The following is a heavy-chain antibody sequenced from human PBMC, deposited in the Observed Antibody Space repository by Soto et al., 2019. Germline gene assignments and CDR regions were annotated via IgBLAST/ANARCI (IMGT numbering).Heavy chain of an antibody. Sequence: PGGSLRLCCAASGVPFSSYAMSWVRQAPGKGLEWVSAISGSGGSTYYADSVKGRFTISRDNSKNTLYLQMNSLRAEDTAVYYCAKVAQHSPHLTVAGIWYFDYWAREPWSPSPQ. V-gene: IGHV3-23*01. D-gene: IGHD6-19*01. CDR1: GVPFSSYA. CDR2: ISGSGGST. CDR3: AKVAQHSPHLTVAGIWYFDY. J-gene: IGHJ4*02.